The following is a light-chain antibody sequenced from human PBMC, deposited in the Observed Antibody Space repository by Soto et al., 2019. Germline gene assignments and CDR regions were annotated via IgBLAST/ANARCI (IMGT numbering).Light chain of an antibody. Sequence: EIVLTQSPGTLSLSPGERATLSCRASQSVTSNYLAWFQQKPGQAPRLLIFGASSRVVDIPDRFSGSGSGTDFTLTISRLEPEDFAVYYCQQYGSAPYTVGQGTKLEIK. J-gene: IGKJ2*01. V-gene: IGKV3-20*01. CDR1: QSVTSNY. CDR3: QQYGSAPYT. CDR2: GAS.